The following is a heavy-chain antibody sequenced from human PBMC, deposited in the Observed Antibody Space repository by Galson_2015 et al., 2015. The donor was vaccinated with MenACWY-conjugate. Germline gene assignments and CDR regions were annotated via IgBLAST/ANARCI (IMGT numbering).Heavy chain of an antibody. Sequence: SESLSLTCTVSGGSISSHYWSWFRQPPGKGLEWIAYIRDTGSLKDNPSLKSRVTMSADKSNNQFSLGLISVTAADTAVYYCARIPTWGSSFGYFDYSGQGIVAAASS. J-gene: IGHJ4*02. D-gene: IGHD7-27*01. CDR1: GGSISSHY. V-gene: IGHV4-59*08. CDR2: IRDTGSL. CDR3: ARIPTWGSSFGYFDY.